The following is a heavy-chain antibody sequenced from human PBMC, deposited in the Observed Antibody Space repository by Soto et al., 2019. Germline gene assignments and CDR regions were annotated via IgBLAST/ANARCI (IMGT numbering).Heavy chain of an antibody. CDR3: ARGPGGPDGPGDY. V-gene: IGHV1-18*01. CDR1: GYTFTTYD. CDR2: ISTYNGNT. Sequence: ASVKVSCKASGYTFTTYDISWVRQAPGQRLEWMGRISTYNGNTNYSQRLQGRVTITRDTSATTAYMELSSLRSEDTAVYYCARGPGGPDGPGDYWGQGTLVTAPQ. J-gene: IGHJ4*02. D-gene: IGHD2-15*01.